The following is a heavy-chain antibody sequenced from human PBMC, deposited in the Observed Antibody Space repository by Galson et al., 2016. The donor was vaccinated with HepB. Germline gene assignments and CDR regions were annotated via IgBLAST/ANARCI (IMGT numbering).Heavy chain of an antibody. CDR2: IIPLFGTA. V-gene: IGHV1-69*13. D-gene: IGHD3-9*01. CDR3: ARGDYDILTGYQLGGAFDI. Sequence: SVKVSCKASGGTFSSYDISWVRQAPGQGLEWMGGIIPLFGTANYPQKFQGRVTITADESTSTAYMELSSLRSEDTAVYYCARGDYDILTGYQLGGAFDIWGQGTMVTVSS. CDR1: GGTFSSYD. J-gene: IGHJ3*02.